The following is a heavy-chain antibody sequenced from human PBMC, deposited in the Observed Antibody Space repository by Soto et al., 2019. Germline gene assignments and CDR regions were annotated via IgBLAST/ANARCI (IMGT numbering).Heavy chain of an antibody. J-gene: IGHJ4*02. V-gene: IGHV3-23*01. CDR2: IRGRGATT. CDR1: DFTLSSYG. Sequence: PGGSLRLSCAASDFTLSSYGMTWVRQPPGQGLEWVSTIRGRGATTYYADSVKGRFTISRDDSKNTLYLQMSSLRVDDTAVYFCAKDVNYDVLAGYYYYWGQGT. CDR3: AKDVNYDVLAGYYYY. D-gene: IGHD3-9*01.